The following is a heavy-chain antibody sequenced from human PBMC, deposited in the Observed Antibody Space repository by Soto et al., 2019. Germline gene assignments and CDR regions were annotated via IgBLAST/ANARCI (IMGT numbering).Heavy chain of an antibody. V-gene: IGHV1-69*06. Sequence: QVQLVQSGAEVKKPGSSVKVSCKASGGTFSSSAISWVRQAPGQGLEWMGAIIPVFGTAHYAQKFQGRVTITADTPTSTDYMELSRLRSEDTAVYYCARERTERGKDVWGQGTTVTVSS. J-gene: IGHJ6*02. CDR2: IIPVFGTA. CDR3: ARERTERGKDV. CDR1: GGTFSSSA.